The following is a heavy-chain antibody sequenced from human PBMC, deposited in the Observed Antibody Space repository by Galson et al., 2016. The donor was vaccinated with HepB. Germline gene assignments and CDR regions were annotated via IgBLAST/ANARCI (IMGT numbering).Heavy chain of an antibody. CDR2: VSYDGDNK. V-gene: IGHV3-30-3*01. CDR3: AKARSIFGVMGYYYGMDV. Sequence: SLRLSCAASGFTFNAYAIHWVRQAPGKGLEWVAVVSYDGDNKNYAESVKGRFTISRDNSNSTLFLQMNSIRAEDTAVYYCAKARSIFGVMGYYYGMDVWGQGTTVTFSS. D-gene: IGHD3-3*01. J-gene: IGHJ6*02. CDR1: GFTFNAYA.